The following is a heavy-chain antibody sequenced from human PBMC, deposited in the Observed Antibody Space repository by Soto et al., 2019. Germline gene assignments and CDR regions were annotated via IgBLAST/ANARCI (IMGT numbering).Heavy chain of an antibody. Sequence: SETLSLTCAVYGGSFSGYYWSWIRQPQGKGLEWIGEINHSGSTNYNPSLKSRVTISVDTSKNQFSLKLSSVTAADTAVYYCARFGIAVAGAFDYWGQGTLGTVSS. D-gene: IGHD6-19*01. CDR3: ARFGIAVAGAFDY. CDR2: INHSGST. J-gene: IGHJ4*02. V-gene: IGHV4-34*01. CDR1: GGSFSGYY.